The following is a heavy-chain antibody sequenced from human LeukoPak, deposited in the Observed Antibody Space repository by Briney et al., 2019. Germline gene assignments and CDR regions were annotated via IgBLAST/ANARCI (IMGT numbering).Heavy chain of an antibody. D-gene: IGHD3-3*02. Sequence: PSETLSLTCTVSGGSVSSYYWSWIRQPAGKGLEWIGRIYTSGSTNYNPSLKSRVTMSVDTSKNQFSLKLSSVTAADTAVYYCASSFSRLNRFDPWGQGTLVTVSS. J-gene: IGHJ5*02. CDR1: GGSVSSYY. V-gene: IGHV4-4*07. CDR2: IYTSGST. CDR3: ASSFSRLNRFDP.